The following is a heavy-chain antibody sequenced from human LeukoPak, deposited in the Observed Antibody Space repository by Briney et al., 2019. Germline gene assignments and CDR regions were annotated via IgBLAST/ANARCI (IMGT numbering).Heavy chain of an antibody. D-gene: IGHD1-26*01. CDR2: ISYDGSNK. V-gene: IGHV3-30-3*01. CDR1: GFTFSSYA. J-gene: IGHJ4*02. CDR3: ARRRVGPSWGVFDY. Sequence: PGRSLRLSCAASGFTFSSYAIHWVRQAPGKGLEWVAVISYDGSNKYYADSVKGRFTISRDNSKNTLYLQMNSLRAEDTAVYYCARRRVGPSWGVFDYWGQGTLVTVSS.